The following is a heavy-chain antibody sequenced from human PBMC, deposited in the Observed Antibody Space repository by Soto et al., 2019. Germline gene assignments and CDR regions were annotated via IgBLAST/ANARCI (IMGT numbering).Heavy chain of an antibody. J-gene: IGHJ5*01. CDR3: STRAYDTNGYYRFDP. CDR2: INHSGRV. D-gene: IGHD3-22*01. V-gene: IGHV4-34*01. Sequence: ETLSLSCAVYGWSFSGHYWTWIRQSPGKGLEWIGDINHSGRVNYSPSLKSRVTISLDTSKNQFSQTLSAVTAADTAMYYCSTRAYDTNGYYRFDPWGQGPLATVSS. CDR1: GWSFSGHY.